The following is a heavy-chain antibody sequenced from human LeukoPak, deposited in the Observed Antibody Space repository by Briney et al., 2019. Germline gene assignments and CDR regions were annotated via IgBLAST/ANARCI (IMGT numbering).Heavy chain of an antibody. CDR1: GFTFSSYG. D-gene: IGHD3-3*01. CDR3: ARDFPSGGMDV. CDR2: IWYDGSNK. Sequence: GGSLRLSCAASGFTFSSYGMHWVRQAPGKGLEWVAVIWYDGSNKYYADSVKGRFTISRDNSKNTLYLQMNSLRAEDTAVYYCARDFPSGGMDVWGQETTVTVSS. J-gene: IGHJ6*02. V-gene: IGHV3-33*01.